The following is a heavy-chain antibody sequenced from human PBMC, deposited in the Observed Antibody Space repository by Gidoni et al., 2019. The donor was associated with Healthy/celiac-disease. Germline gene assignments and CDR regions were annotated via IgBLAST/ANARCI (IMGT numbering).Heavy chain of an antibody. CDR1: GFACEDYA. V-gene: IGHV3-9*01. Sequence: EVQLVESGGGLVQPGRSLRLSCSASGFACEDYAMHWVRQATGKGLEWVSGISWNSGSIGYADSVKGRFTISRDNAKNSLYLQMNSLRAEDTALYYCAKDRNDFWSGYFDYWGQGTLVTVSS. CDR3: AKDRNDFWSGYFDY. CDR2: ISWNSGSI. J-gene: IGHJ4*02. D-gene: IGHD3-3*01.